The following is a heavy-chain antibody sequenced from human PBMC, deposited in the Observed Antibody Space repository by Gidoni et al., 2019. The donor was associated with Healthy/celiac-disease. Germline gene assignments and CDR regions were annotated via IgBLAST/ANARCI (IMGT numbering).Heavy chain of an antibody. J-gene: IGHJ6*02. Sequence: EVQLVVSGGGLVRPGVSLRLFCATSGFHFADSGMCWVRHSPGKGLEWVSGINWNGGSTGYADSVKGRFTISRDNAKNSLYLQMNSLRAEDTALYYCARVPLAMVRGVIITGYYYYYGMDVWGQGTTVTVSS. CDR2: INWNGGST. V-gene: IGHV3-20*04. D-gene: IGHD3-10*01. CDR3: ARVPLAMVRGVIITGYYYYYGMDV. CDR1: GFHFADSG.